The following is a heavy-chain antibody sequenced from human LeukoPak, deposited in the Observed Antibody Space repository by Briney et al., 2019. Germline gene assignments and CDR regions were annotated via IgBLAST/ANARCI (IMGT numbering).Heavy chain of an antibody. CDR2: ISSSGSTI. Sequence: GGSLRLSCAASGFTSSRYEMNWVRQAPGKGLEWVSYISSSGSTIYCADSVKGRFTISRDNAKNSLYLQMNSLRAEDTAVYYCARVLMTINYDSGDTLDYWGQGTLVTVSS. J-gene: IGHJ4*02. D-gene: IGHD4-17*01. CDR3: ARVLMTINYDSGDTLDY. V-gene: IGHV3-48*03. CDR1: GFTSSRYE.